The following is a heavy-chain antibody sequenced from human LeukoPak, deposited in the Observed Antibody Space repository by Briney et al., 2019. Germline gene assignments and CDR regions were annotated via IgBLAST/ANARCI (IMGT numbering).Heavy chain of an antibody. V-gene: IGHV3-30*03. J-gene: IGHJ4*02. D-gene: IGHD2-8*01. Sequence: PGGSLRLSCAASGFTFSSYGMHWVRQAPGKGLEWVAVISYDGSNKYYADSVKGRFTISRDNAKNSLYLQMNSLRAEDTAVYYCARDFNGMFVGSWVTPAFNCWGQGTLVTVSS. CDR1: GFTFSSYG. CDR3: ARDFNGMFVGSWVTPAFNC. CDR2: ISYDGSNK.